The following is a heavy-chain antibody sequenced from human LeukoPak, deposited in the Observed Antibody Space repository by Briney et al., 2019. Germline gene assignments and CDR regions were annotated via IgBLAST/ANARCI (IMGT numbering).Heavy chain of an antibody. J-gene: IGHJ5*02. CDR2: MSHTGAT. CDR3: ARHAGDWFDP. CDR1: GGSFSGYY. Sequence: PSETLSLTCAVFGGSFSGYYWSWIRQSPEKGLEWIGEMSHTGATNYNPSLKSRVTVSVDTSKKQFSLNLRSVTAADTAVYYCARHAGDWFDPWGQGTLVTVSS. V-gene: IGHV4-34*01.